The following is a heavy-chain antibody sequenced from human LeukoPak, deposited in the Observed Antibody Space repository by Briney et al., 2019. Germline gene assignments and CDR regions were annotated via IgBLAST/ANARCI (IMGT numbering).Heavy chain of an antibody. Sequence: SETLSLTCTVSGGSISSYYWSWIRQPAGKGLEWIGRIDSSGSTNYNPSLKSRVTMSVDTSNNQFSLKLTSVTAADTAVYYCARVVFWSGYYYYYYMDVWGKGTTVTVSS. CDR3: ARVVFWSGYYYYYYMDV. D-gene: IGHD3-3*01. J-gene: IGHJ6*03. CDR1: GGSISSYY. V-gene: IGHV4-4*07. CDR2: IDSSGST.